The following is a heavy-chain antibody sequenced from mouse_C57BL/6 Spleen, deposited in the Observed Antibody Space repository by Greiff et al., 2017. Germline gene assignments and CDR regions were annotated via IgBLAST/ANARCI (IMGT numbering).Heavy chain of an antibody. J-gene: IGHJ2*01. CDR1: GYAFSSSW. CDR3: ARGGIYYYGSSPGYFDY. V-gene: IGHV1-82*01. D-gene: IGHD1-1*01. CDR2: IYPGDGGT. Sequence: QVQLQQSGPELVKPGASVKISCKASGYAFSSSWMNWVKQRPGKGLEWIGRIYPGDGGTNYNGKFKGKATLTADKSSSTAYMQLSSLTSEDSAVYFCARGGIYYYGSSPGYFDYWGQGTTLTVSS.